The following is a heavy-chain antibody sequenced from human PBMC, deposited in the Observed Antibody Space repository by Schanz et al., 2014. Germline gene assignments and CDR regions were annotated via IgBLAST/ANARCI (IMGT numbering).Heavy chain of an antibody. Sequence: EVHLLESGGGLVQPGGSLRLSCAASGFSFGTYAMSWVRQAPGKGLLWVSAISGSGGSTYYADSVKGRFTISRDNSKNTLYLQMNSLRAEDTAVYYCLAPDYGMDVWGQGTTVTVSS. CDR3: LAPDYGMDV. V-gene: IGHV3-23*01. CDR2: ISGSGGST. J-gene: IGHJ6*02. CDR1: GFSFGTYA.